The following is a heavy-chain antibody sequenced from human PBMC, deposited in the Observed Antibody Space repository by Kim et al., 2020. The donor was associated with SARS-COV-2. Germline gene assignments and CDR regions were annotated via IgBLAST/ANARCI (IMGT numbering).Heavy chain of an antibody. CDR2: IRSKANGWTA. CDR1: GFTFSDYA. CDR3: TRAPGTALAFCDAFDV. J-gene: IGHJ3*01. V-gene: IGHV3-73*01. D-gene: IGHD1-1*01. Sequence: GGSLRLSCTASGFTFSDYAMHWVRQAPGKGLEWVGRIRSKANGWTAAYVESVKGRFTISRDDSRNTAYLQMNSLKTEDTAVYYCTRAPGTALAFCDAFDV.